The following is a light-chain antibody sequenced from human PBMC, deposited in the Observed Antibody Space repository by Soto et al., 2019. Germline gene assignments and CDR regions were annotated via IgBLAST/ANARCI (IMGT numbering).Light chain of an antibody. J-gene: IGLJ3*02. CDR1: SSNIGNNY. V-gene: IGLV1-51*02. CDR2: ENN. CDR3: GTWDSSLSAGV. Sequence: QSVLTQPPSVSAAPGQKVTISCSGSSSNIGNNYVSWYQQLPGTAPKLLIYENNKRPSGIPDRFSGSKSGTSATLGITGLQNGDEADYYCGTWDSSLSAGVFGGGTKLPVL.